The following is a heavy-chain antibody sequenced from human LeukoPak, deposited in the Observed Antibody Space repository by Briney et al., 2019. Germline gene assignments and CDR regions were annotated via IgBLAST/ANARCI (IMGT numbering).Heavy chain of an antibody. J-gene: IGHJ6*02. CDR3: ATHNYYYGMDV. Sequence: SETLSLTCTVSGGSISSGGYYWSWIRQHPGKGLERIGYIYYSGSTYYNPSLKSRVTISVDTSKNQFSLKLSSVTAADTAVYYCATHNYYYGMDVWGQGTTVTVSS. CDR1: GGSISSGGYY. V-gene: IGHV4-31*03. CDR2: IYYSGST.